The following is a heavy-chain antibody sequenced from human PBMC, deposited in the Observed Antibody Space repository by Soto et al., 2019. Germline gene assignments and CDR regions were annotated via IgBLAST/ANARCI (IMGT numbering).Heavy chain of an antibody. J-gene: IGHJ5*02. CDR2: IIPIFGTA. D-gene: IGHD6-13*01. Sequence: QVQLVQSGAEVKKPGSSVKVSCKASGGTFSNYAISWVRQAPGQGLEWMGGIIPIFGTANYAQKFQGRVTITADKSTSTAYMELSSLRSEDTAVYYCAIGAGGSSWTADGASYTWFDPWGQGTLVTVSS. CDR1: GGTFSNYA. V-gene: IGHV1-69*06. CDR3: AIGAGGSSWTADGASYTWFDP.